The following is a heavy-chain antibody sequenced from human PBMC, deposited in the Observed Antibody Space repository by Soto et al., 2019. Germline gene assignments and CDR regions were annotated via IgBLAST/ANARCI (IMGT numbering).Heavy chain of an antibody. CDR2: IYYSGTT. CDR3: ARAPMSYSSGWYQSRYYYGMDV. CDR1: GDSITSNSYF. D-gene: IGHD6-19*01. V-gene: IGHV4-39*07. Sequence: SETLSLTCTVSGDSITSNSYFWAWIRQPPGKGLEWIGSIYYSGTTYHNPSLKSRVTISVDTSKNQFSLKLSSVTAADTAVYYCARAPMSYSSGWYQSRYYYGMDVWGQGTTVT. J-gene: IGHJ6*02.